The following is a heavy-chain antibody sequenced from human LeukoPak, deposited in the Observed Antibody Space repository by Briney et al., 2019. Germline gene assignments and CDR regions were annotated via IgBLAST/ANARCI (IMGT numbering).Heavy chain of an antibody. CDR2: IYYSGST. CDR1: GDSISSYY. Sequence: KPSETLSLTCTVPGDSISSYYWSWIRQPPGKGLEWIGYIYYSGSTYYNPSLKSRVTISVDTSKNQFSLKLSSVAAADTAVYYCARWAGFLGMDVWGQGTTVTVSS. D-gene: IGHD2-15*01. J-gene: IGHJ6*02. CDR3: ARWAGFLGMDV. V-gene: IGHV4-30-4*01.